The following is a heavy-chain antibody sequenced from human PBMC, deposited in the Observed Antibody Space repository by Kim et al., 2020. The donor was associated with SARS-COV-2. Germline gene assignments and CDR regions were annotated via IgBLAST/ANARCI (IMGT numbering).Heavy chain of an antibody. D-gene: IGHD3-9*01. J-gene: IGHJ6*02. CDR2: IKSKTDGGTT. CDR3: TTDRFGDYDILTGYYYYCGMDV. Sequence: GGSLRLSCAASGFTFSNAWMSWVRQAPGKGLEWVGRIKSKTDGGTTDYAAPVKVRFTISRDDSKNTLYLQMNSLKTEDTAVYYCTTDRFGDYDILTGYYYYCGMDVCGQGTTVAVSS. V-gene: IGHV3-15*01. CDR1: GFTFSNAW.